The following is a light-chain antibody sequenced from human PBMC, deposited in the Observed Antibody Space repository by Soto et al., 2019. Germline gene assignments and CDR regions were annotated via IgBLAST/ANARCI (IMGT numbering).Light chain of an antibody. CDR3: QHSNDWPPAFT. CDR1: QSLSRN. V-gene: IGKV3-15*01. Sequence: EILMTQSPATLSVSPGERATLSCRASQSLSRNLAWYQQKPGQAPRLLIYGASTRASGVPARLSGSGSGTAFTLTISTLQSEHFALYYCQHSNDWPPAFTFGPGTKVDL. J-gene: IGKJ3*01. CDR2: GAS.